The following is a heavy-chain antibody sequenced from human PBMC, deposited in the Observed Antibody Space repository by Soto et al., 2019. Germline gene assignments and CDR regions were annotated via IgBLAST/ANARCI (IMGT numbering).Heavy chain of an antibody. CDR3: ATENIAVAGTHYFDY. V-gene: IGHV1-24*01. D-gene: IGHD6-19*01. J-gene: IGHJ4*02. CDR1: GYTLTELS. Sequence: ASVKVSCKVSGYTLTELSMHWVRQAPGKGLEWMGGFDPEDGETIYAQKFKGRVTMTKDTSTDTAYMEQSSLRSEDTTEYYCATENIAVAGTHYFDYWGQGPLVTVSS. CDR2: FDPEDGET.